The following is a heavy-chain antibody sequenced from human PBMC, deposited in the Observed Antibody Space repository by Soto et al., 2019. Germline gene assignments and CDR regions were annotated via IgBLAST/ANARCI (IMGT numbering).Heavy chain of an antibody. CDR2: IYYSGST. CDR3: ARRPSNFWFDP. CDR1: GGSISSSSYF. Sequence: QLQLQESGPGLVKPSETLSLTCTVSGGSISSSSYFWGWIRQPPGKGLEWIGSIYYSGSTYYNPSITCRVSVSVATSKNQFSLMLSSAAAAATAVYYCARRPSNFWFDPWGQGTLVTVSS. J-gene: IGHJ5*02. D-gene: IGHD4-4*01. V-gene: IGHV4-39*01.